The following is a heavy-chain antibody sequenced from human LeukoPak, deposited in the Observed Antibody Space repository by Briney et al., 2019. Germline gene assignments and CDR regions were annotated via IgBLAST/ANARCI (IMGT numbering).Heavy chain of an antibody. Sequence: GGSLRLSCAASGFTFSSYSMNWVRQAPGKGLEWVSSISSSSSYIYYADSVKGRFTISRDNAKNSLYLQMNSLRAEDTAVYYCAREYSSSWYAWDYYYGMDVWGQGTTVTVSS. CDR1: GFTFSSYS. V-gene: IGHV3-21*01. D-gene: IGHD6-13*01. J-gene: IGHJ6*02. CDR2: ISSSSSYI. CDR3: AREYSSSWYAWDYYYGMDV.